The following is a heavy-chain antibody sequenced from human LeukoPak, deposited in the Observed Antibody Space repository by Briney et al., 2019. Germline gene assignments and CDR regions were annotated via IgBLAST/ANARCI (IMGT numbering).Heavy chain of an antibody. Sequence: SETLSLTCTVSGGSISSYYWSWVRQPPGKGLEWIGYIYYSGSTNYNPSLRSRVTISVDTSKNQFSLKLSSVTAADTAVYYCARGGNYGDYDGYFDYWGQGTLVTVSS. V-gene: IGHV4-59*08. CDR1: GGSISSYY. D-gene: IGHD4-17*01. J-gene: IGHJ4*02. CDR3: ARGGNYGDYDGYFDY. CDR2: IYYSGST.